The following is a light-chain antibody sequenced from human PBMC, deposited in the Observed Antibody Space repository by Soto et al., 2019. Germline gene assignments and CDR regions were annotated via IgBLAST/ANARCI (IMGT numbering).Light chain of an antibody. CDR3: QQYNNWPGYT. V-gene: IGKV3-15*01. CDR1: QSVSSN. Sequence: EIVMTQSPATLSVSPGERATLSCRASQSVSSNLAWYQQKRGQAPRLLIYGASTRATGIPARFSGSVSGTEFTLTISSLQSEDFAVYYCQQYNNWPGYTFGQGTKLEIK. CDR2: GAS. J-gene: IGKJ2*01.